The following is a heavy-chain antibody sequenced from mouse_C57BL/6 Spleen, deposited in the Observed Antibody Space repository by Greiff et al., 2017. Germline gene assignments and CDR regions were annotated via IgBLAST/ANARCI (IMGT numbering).Heavy chain of an antibody. CDR1: GYTFTSYW. CDR2: IDPSDSYT. D-gene: IGHD2-4*01. V-gene: IGHV1-59*01. Sequence: QVQLQQPGAELVRPGTSVKLSCKASGYTFTSYWMHWVKQRPGQGLEWIGVIDPSDSYTNYNQKFKGKATLTVDTSSSTAYMQLSSLTSEDSAVYYCARSWDYDYHWYFDVWGTGTTVTVSS. J-gene: IGHJ1*03. CDR3: ARSWDYDYHWYFDV.